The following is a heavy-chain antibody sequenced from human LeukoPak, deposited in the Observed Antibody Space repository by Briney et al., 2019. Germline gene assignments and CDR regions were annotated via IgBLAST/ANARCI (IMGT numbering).Heavy chain of an antibody. V-gene: IGHV4-39*07. CDR1: GGSVSSSSYC. Sequence: PSETLSLTCTVSGGSVSSSSYCWGWIRQPPGKGLEWIGSIYYSGSTYYNPSLKSRVTISVDTSKNQFSLKLSSVTAADTAVYYCARGGSNLAMADYWGQGTLVTVSS. CDR3: ARGGSNLAMADY. D-gene: IGHD5-24*01. J-gene: IGHJ4*02. CDR2: IYYSGST.